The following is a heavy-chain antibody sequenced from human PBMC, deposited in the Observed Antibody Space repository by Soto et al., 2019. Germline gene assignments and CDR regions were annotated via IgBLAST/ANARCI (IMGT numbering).Heavy chain of an antibody. J-gene: IGHJ6*02. CDR3: ARWSGVGVAGMDV. V-gene: IGHV4-30-4*01. D-gene: IGHD3-10*01. CDR1: GGSISSDDYY. CDR2: ISYSGTT. Sequence: QVQLQESGPRLVKPSQTLSLTCTVSGGSISSDDYYLSWIRQPPGKGPEWVGYISYSGTTDYNPSLKSRIAISLDTSKRQFSLQLSSVTAADTAVYFCARWSGVGVAGMDVWGQGTTVTVSS.